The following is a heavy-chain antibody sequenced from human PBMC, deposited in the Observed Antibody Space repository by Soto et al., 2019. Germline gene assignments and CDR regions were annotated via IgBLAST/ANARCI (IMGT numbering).Heavy chain of an antibody. CDR1: GGSVSSGSYY. J-gene: IGHJ6*02. V-gene: IGHV4-61*01. CDR3: ARGYAAKNLYYYDYGMDV. D-gene: IGHD5-18*01. Sequence: QVQLQESGPGLVKPSETLSLTCTVSGGSVSSGSYYWSWIRQPPVKGLDWIGYIYYSGSTNYNPSLNSRVTIAVDTCKIQLSLKLSSVTAVDKAVYYCARGYAAKNLYYYDYGMDVWGQGTTVTVSS. CDR2: IYYSGST.